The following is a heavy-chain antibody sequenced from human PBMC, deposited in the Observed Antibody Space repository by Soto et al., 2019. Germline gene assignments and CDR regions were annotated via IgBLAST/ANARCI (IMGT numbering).Heavy chain of an antibody. J-gene: IGHJ1*01. CDR3: AKGVVVATTDFQH. CDR2: ISYDGSDK. D-gene: IGHD2-15*01. V-gene: IGHV3-30*18. Sequence: QVQLVESGGGVVQPGRSLRLSCAASGFTFSSYGMHWVRQAPGKGLEWVAVISYDGSDKYYADSVKGRFTISRDNSNNTLYLQMDSVRAEDTAVYYCAKGVVVATTDFQHWGQGTLVTVSS. CDR1: GFTFSSYG.